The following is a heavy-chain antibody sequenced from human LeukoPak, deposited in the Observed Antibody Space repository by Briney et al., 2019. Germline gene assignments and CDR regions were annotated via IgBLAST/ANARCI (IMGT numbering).Heavy chain of an antibody. CDR3: ARGTEGGSSSWLDFDY. Sequence: GASVKVSCKASGYTFTSYYMHWVRQAPGQGLEWMGIINPSGGSTSYAQKFQGRVTMTRDTSTSTVYMELSSLRSGDTAVYYCARGTEGGSSSWLDFDYWGQGTLVTVSS. J-gene: IGHJ4*02. CDR2: INPSGGST. CDR1: GYTFTSYY. D-gene: IGHD6-13*01. V-gene: IGHV1-46*01.